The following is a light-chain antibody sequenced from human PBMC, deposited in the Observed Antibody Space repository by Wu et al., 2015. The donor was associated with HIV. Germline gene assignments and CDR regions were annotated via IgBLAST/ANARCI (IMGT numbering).Light chain of an antibody. CDR3: QQHANWPLT. CDR1: QSVSSN. J-gene: IGKJ5*01. Sequence: EIVMTQSPATLSVSPGERATLSCRASQSVSSNLAWYQQKPGQAPRLLIYGASTRATGIPARFSGSGSGTEFTLTISSMQSEDFAVYYCQQHANWPLTFGQGTRLEFK. CDR2: GAS. V-gene: IGKV3-15*01.